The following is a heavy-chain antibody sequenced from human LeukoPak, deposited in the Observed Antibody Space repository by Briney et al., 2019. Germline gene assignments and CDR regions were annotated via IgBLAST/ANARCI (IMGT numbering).Heavy chain of an antibody. CDR2: FNHSGST. V-gene: IGHV4-34*01. Sequence: KPSETLSLTCAVYGGSFSGYYWSWIRQPPGKGLEWIGEFNHSGSTNYNPSLKSRVTISVDTSKNQFSLKLSSVTAADTAVYYCARCSRGGRPMWELLRVWAFDIWGQGTMVTVSS. D-gene: IGHD1-26*01. J-gene: IGHJ3*02. CDR3: ARCSRGGRPMWELLRVWAFDI. CDR1: GGSFSGYY.